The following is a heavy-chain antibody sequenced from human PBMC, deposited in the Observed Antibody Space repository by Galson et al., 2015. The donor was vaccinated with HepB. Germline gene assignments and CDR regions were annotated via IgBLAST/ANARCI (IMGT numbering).Heavy chain of an antibody. CDR2: ISSSSSYT. CDR1: GFTFSDYY. CDR3: ASTGGEQLGRQLQYYYYMDV. V-gene: IGHV3-11*06. J-gene: IGHJ6*03. Sequence: SLRLSCAASGFTFSDYYMSWIRQAPGKGLEWVSYISSSSSYTNYADSVKGRFTISRDNAKNSLYLQMNSLRAEDTAVYYCASTGGEQLGRQLQYYYYMDVWGKGTTVTVSS. D-gene: IGHD6-13*01.